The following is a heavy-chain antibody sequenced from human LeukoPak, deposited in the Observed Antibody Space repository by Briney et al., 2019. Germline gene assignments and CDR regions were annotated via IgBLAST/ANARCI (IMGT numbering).Heavy chain of an antibody. Sequence: GGSLRLSCAASGFTFSNYWMSWVRQAPGKGLEWVANIKQDGSEEYYVDSVKGRFTISRDNAKNSLFLQMNSLSAEDTAVYYCARGFRVAAPFNYFDYWGQGTLVTVSS. V-gene: IGHV3-7*01. CDR3: ARGFRVAAPFNYFDY. CDR1: GFTFSNYW. CDR2: IKQDGSEE. J-gene: IGHJ4*02. D-gene: IGHD2-15*01.